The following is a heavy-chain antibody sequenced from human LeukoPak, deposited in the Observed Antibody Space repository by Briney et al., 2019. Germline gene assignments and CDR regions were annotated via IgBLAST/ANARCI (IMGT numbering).Heavy chain of an antibody. D-gene: IGHD6-19*01. CDR2: IYYSGST. CDR1: GDSISSSGYS. J-gene: IGHJ4*02. V-gene: IGHV4-39*01. CDR3: ARPGSTTGWHYFDY. Sequence: SETLSLTCTVSGDSISSSGYSWGWIRQPPGRGLEWIGSIYYSGSTYYNPSLKSRVTISVDMSKNQFSLKLSSVTAADTAVYYCARPGSTTGWHYFDYWGQGTLVTVSS.